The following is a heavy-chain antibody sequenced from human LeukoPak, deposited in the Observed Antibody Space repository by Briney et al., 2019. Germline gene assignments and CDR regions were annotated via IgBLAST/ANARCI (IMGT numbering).Heavy chain of an antibody. CDR3: AKSPADSSGYYYTPVFDY. V-gene: IGHV3-23*01. CDR1: GFTFSSYA. J-gene: IGHJ4*02. Sequence: GGSLRLSCAASGFTFSSYAMSWVRQAPGKGLEWVSAISGSGGSTYYADSVKGRFTISRDNSKNTLYLQMSSLRAEDTAVYYCAKSPADSSGYYYTPVFDYWGQGTLVTVSS. CDR2: ISGSGGST. D-gene: IGHD3-22*01.